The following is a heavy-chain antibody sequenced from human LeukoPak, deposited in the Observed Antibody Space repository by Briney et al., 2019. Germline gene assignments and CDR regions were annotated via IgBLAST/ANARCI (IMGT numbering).Heavy chain of an antibody. D-gene: IGHD6-6*01. J-gene: IGHJ4*02. V-gene: IGHV4-38-2*02. CDR1: GYSISSGYY. CDR2: IFHSGST. Sequence: SETLSLTCTVSGYSISSGYYWGWIRQPPGKGLEWIGSIFHSGSTYYNPSLKSRVTLSVDASKNQFSLKLSSVTAADTAVYYCARTLHAPASIAPRSDYWGQGTLVTVSS. CDR3: ARTLHAPASIAPRSDY.